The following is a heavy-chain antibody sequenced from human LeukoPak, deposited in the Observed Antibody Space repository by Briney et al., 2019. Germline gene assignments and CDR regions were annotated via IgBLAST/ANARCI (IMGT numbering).Heavy chain of an antibody. CDR1: GYTFTSYY. Sequence: EASVKVSCKASGYTFTSYYMHWVRQAPGQGLEWMGIINPSGGSTSCAQKFQGRVTMTRDTSTSTVYMEMSSLRSEDTAVYYCARDGGYDFWSGYHRPDYWGQGTLVTVSS. V-gene: IGHV1-46*01. CDR2: INPSGGST. D-gene: IGHD3-3*01. CDR3: ARDGGYDFWSGYHRPDY. J-gene: IGHJ4*02.